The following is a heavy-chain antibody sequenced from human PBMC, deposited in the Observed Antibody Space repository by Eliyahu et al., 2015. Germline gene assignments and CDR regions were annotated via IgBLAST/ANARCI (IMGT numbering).Heavy chain of an antibody. V-gene: IGHV1-46*01. CDR3: ANWNEDFDY. Sequence: QKFQGRVTMTRDTSTSTVYMELSSLRSEDTAVYYCANWNEDFDYWGQGTLVTVSS. J-gene: IGHJ4*02. D-gene: IGHD1-1*01.